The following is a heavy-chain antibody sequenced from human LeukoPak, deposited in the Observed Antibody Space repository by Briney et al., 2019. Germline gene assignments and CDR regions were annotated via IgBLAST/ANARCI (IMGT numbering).Heavy chain of an antibody. CDR3: AKSATITMILMVLSDEFYFDS. CDR1: GFTFTSYA. CDR2: LSGRGTST. J-gene: IGHJ4*02. V-gene: IGHV3-23*01. D-gene: IGHD3-22*01. Sequence: PGRSLRLSCAVSGFTFTSYAMSWVRQAPGKGLEWDSTLSGRGTSTYYADSVKGRFTISRDNSKNTLYLQMNSLRAEDTAVYYCAKSATITMILMVLSDEFYFDSWGQGTLVTVSS.